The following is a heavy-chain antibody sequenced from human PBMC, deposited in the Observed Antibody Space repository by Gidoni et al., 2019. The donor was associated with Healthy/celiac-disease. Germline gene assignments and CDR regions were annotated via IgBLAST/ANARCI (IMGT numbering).Heavy chain of an antibody. CDR3: AREHYDSSGYGAFDI. CDR2: INPNSGGT. CDR1: GYTFTGYY. Sequence: QVQLVQSGAEVKKPGASVKVSCKASGYTFTGYYMHWVRQAPGQGLEWMGRINPNSGGTNYAQKFQGRVTMTRDTSISTAYMELSRLRSDDTAVYYCAREHYDSSGYGAFDIWGQGTMVTVFS. D-gene: IGHD3-22*01. J-gene: IGHJ3*02. V-gene: IGHV1-2*06.